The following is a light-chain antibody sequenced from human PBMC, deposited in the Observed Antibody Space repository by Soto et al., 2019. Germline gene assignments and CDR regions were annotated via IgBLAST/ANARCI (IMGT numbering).Light chain of an antibody. CDR2: RNN. CDR3: APGDNVLGAYF. V-gene: IGLV1-47*01. Sequence: QAVVTQPPSASETPGQRVTISCSGSSSNIGSNFVYWFQQLPGAAPKLLIYRNNQRPSGVPDRFSGSKCGTSASLAISGLRSENEVDYYCAPGDNVLGAYFFGTGTKLTV. J-gene: IGLJ1*01. CDR1: SSNIGSNF.